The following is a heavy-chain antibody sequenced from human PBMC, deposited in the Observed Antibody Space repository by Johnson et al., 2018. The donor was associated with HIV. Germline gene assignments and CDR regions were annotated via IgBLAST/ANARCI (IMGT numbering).Heavy chain of an antibody. CDR3: AKDRGIGYDSSGSYGAFDI. V-gene: IGHV3-23*04. CDR1: GFTFSSYA. J-gene: IGHJ3*02. Sequence: MLLVESGGGLVQPGGSLRLSCAASGFTFSSYAMSWVRQAPGKGLEWVSAISGSGGSTYYADSVKGRFTISRDNSKNTLYLQMNSLRAEDTAVYYCAKDRGIGYDSSGSYGAFDIWGQGTMVTVSS. D-gene: IGHD3-22*01. CDR2: ISGSGGST.